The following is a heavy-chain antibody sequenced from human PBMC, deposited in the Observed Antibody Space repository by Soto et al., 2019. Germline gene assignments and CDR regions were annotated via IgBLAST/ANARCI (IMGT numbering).Heavy chain of an antibody. Sequence: QVQLVESGGGVVQPGRSLRLSCAASGFTFSSYGMHWVRQAPGKGLEWVAVIWYDGSNKYYADSVKGRFTISRDNSKNTLYLQMNSLRAEDTAVYYCARDRVAAAGTKADYYYYYMDVWGKGTTVTVSS. V-gene: IGHV3-33*01. CDR2: IWYDGSNK. D-gene: IGHD6-13*01. CDR3: ARDRVAAAGTKADYYYYYMDV. CDR1: GFTFSSYG. J-gene: IGHJ6*03.